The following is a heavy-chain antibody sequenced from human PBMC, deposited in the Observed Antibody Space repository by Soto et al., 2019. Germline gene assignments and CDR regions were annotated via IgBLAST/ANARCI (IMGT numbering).Heavy chain of an antibody. CDR3: AKDVGFSHSWYLDY. CDR1: GFSFSSYG. CDR2: ISYDGRNK. V-gene: IGHV3-30*18. J-gene: IGHJ4*02. Sequence: QVQLVESGGGVVQPGRSLRLSCAASGFSFSSYGMHWVRQAPCKGLKWVAVISYDGRNKYYADSVKSRFTISRDNSKSTLYLQMNSLRAEDTAVYYCAKDVGFSHSWYLDYWGQGTLVTVSS. D-gene: IGHD6-13*01.